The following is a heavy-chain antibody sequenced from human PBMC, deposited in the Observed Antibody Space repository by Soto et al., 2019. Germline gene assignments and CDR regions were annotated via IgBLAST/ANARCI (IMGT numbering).Heavy chain of an antibody. CDR3: ARDKDRQQLGGNYYYILDV. V-gene: IGHV1-69*12. D-gene: IGHD3-10*01. CDR2: IMPIFRTP. CDR1: GGTFSNSA. J-gene: IGHJ6*02. Sequence: QVQLEQSGAEVKNPGSSVKVSCKASGGTFSNSAISWVRQAPGQGLEWMGGIMPIFRTPDYAQKFQGRVTITADESTSTVYMELSGLKSDDTAVYYCARDKDRQQLGGNYYYILDVWGQGTTVTVSS.